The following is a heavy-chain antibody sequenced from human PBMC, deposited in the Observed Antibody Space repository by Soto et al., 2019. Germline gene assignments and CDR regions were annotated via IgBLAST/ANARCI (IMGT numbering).Heavy chain of an antibody. J-gene: IGHJ4*02. D-gene: IGHD6-19*01. CDR2: MYNSGST. Sequence: SETLSLTCTVSGGSVSSGSYYWSWIRQPPGKGLEWIGYMYNSGSTNYHPSLKSRVIISVDTSKNQFSLKLSSVTAADTAVYYCARVSSGWYYFDYWGQGTLVTVSS. CDR3: ARVSSGWYYFDY. V-gene: IGHV4-61*01. CDR1: GGSVSSGSYY.